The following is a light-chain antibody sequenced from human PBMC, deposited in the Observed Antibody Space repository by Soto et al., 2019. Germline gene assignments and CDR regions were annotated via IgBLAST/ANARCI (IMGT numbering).Light chain of an antibody. V-gene: IGKV1-5*01. J-gene: IGKJ4*01. CDR2: DAS. CDR3: QQYNSYSLLT. Sequence: DIQMTQSPSTLSPSVGDRVTITCRASQSISSWLAWYQQKPGKAPKLLIYDASSLESGVPSRFSGSGSGTEFTLTISSLQPDDFATYNCQQYNSYSLLTFGGGTKVEIK. CDR1: QSISSW.